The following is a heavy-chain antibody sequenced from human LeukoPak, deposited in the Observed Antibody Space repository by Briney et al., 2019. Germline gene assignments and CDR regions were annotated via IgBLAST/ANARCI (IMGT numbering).Heavy chain of an antibody. J-gene: IGHJ4*02. CDR3: ATRGILIVGATTPFDY. V-gene: IGHV1-69*02. Sequence: GASVTVSCKASVGTFSSYTISWVRQATGQGLEGMGRISPILCLSNYAQKFQGRVTITADKSTSTAYMQLSSLRSEDTAVYYCATRGILIVGATTPFDYWGQGTLVTVS. CDR2: ISPILCLS. D-gene: IGHD1-26*01. CDR1: VGTFSSYT.